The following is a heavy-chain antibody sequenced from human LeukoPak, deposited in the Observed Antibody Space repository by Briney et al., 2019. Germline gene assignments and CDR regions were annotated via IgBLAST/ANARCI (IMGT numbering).Heavy chain of an antibody. Sequence: SETLSLTCSVAGGSVSSYYWGWIRQPPGKGLEWIGSIYYSGSAYYNPSLKSRVTISVDTSKNQFSLKLSSVTAADTAVYYCARHSYFDYWGQGTLVTVSS. CDR1: GGSVSSYY. V-gene: IGHV4-39*01. CDR3: ARHSYFDY. CDR2: IYYSGSA. J-gene: IGHJ4*02.